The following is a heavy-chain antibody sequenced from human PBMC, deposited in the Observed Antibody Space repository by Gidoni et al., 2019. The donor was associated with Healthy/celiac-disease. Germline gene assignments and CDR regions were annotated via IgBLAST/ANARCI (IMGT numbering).Heavy chain of an antibody. CDR3: ARVGRYSSGWYPDYGMDV. V-gene: IGHV4-4*02. CDR2: IYHSGST. J-gene: IGHJ6*02. CDR1: GGSISSSNR. Sequence: QVQLQESGPGLVKPSGTLSLTCAVPGGSISSSNRWRWVRQPPGQGLEWIGEIYHSGSTNYNPSLKSRVTISVDKSKNQFSLKLSSVTAADTAVYYCARVGRYSSGWYPDYGMDVWGQGTTVTVSS. D-gene: IGHD6-19*01.